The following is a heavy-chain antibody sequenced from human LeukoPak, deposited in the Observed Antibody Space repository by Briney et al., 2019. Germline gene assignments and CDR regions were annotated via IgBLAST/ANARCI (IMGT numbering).Heavy chain of an antibody. CDR3: ARVSGAVAAEHFDY. CDR1: GFTVSSNY. J-gene: IGHJ4*02. D-gene: IGHD6-19*01. Sequence: GGSLRLSCAASGFTVSSNYMSWVRQAPGKGLEWVSIIYSGGSTFYADSVKGRFTISRDNSKNTLYLQMNSLRAEDTAVYYCARVSGAVAAEHFDYWGQGTLVTVSS. CDR2: IYSGGST. V-gene: IGHV3-53*01.